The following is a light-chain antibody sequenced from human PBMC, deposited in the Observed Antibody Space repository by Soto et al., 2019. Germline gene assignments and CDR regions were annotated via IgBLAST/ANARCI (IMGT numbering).Light chain of an antibody. V-gene: IGLV1-47*01. CDR2: RNN. CDR3: AIWHDTLSHVV. Sequence: QSVLTQPPSASGTPGQNVTISCSGGSSNIGQNYVYWYQQPPGTAPKLIIYRNNLRPSGVPDRFSGSKAGTSASLAISGLRSEDEADYYCAIWHDTLSHVVFGGVTKLTVL. CDR1: SSNIGQNY. J-gene: IGLJ2*01.